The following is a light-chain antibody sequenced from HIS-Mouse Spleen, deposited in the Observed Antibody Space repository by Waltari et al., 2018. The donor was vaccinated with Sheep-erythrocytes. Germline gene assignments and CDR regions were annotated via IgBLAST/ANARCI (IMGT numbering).Light chain of an antibody. CDR2: AAS. Sequence: DIQMTQSPSSLSASVGDRVTITCRESQSISSYLNWYQQKQGKAPKRLIYAASSLQSWVPSRFSGSGSGTDFTLTISSLQPEDFATYYCQQSYSTPQFTFGPGTKVDIK. V-gene: IGKV1-39*01. J-gene: IGKJ3*01. CDR1: QSISSY. CDR3: QQSYSTPQFT.